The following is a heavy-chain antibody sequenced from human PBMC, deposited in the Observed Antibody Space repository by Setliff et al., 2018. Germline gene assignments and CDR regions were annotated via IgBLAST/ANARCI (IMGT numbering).Heavy chain of an antibody. J-gene: IGHJ4*02. CDR3: TRAGTGGYKSGFDY. Sequence: GGSLRLSCAASGLTLTPYTMTWVRQAPGKGLEWVSSISYNSVYIYYADSMKGRFTISRDNAKNSVYLQMNSLEAEDTAVYYCTRAGTGGYKSGFDYLGQGTLVTVSS. CDR1: GLTLTPYT. CDR2: ISYNSVYI. V-gene: IGHV3-21*06. D-gene: IGHD5-12*01.